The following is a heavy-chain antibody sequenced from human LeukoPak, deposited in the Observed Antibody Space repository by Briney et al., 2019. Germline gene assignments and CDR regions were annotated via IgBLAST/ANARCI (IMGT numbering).Heavy chain of an antibody. CDR2: IYYSGST. D-gene: IGHD3-10*01. V-gene: IGHV4-31*03. J-gene: IGHJ4*02. CDR1: GGSISSGGYY. CDR3: AGSITMVRGVIGIDY. Sequence: SETLSLTCTVSGGSISSGGYYWSWIRQHPGKGLEWIGYIYYSGSTYYNPSLKSRVTISVDTSKNQFSLKLSSVTAADTAVCYCAGSITMVRGVIGIDYWGQGTLVTVSS.